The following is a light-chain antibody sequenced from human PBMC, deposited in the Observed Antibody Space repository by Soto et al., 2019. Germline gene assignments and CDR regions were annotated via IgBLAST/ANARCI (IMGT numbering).Light chain of an antibody. J-gene: IGKJ1*01. V-gene: IGKV3-15*01. CDR3: QHYNSAPRT. Sequence: EIVMTQSPATLSVSPGERVTLSCRASQSVSSNLAWYQQKPGQAPRLLIYGASTRPTGIPARFSGSGSGTEFTLTISSLQSEDVAVYYCQHYNSAPRTFGQGTKVEIK. CDR1: QSVSSN. CDR2: GAS.